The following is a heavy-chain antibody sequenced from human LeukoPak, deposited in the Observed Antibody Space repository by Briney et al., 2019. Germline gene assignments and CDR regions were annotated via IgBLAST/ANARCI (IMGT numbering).Heavy chain of an antibody. Sequence: SQTLSLTCTVSGGSISSGRYYWSWIRQPAGKGLEWIGRIYTSGSTNYNPSLKSRVTISVDTSKNQFSLKLSSVTAADTAVYYCARARRDGYNHPFDYWGQGTLVTVSS. J-gene: IGHJ4*02. D-gene: IGHD5-24*01. CDR2: IYTSGST. V-gene: IGHV4-61*02. CDR3: ARARRDGYNHPFDY. CDR1: GGSISSGRYY.